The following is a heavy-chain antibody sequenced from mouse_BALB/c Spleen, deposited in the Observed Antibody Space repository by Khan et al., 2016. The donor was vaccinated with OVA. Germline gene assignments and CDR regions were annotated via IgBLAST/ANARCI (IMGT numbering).Heavy chain of an antibody. D-gene: IGHD2-1*01. CDR1: GYAFTNYL. CDR3: ARGGNSWFAY. CDR2: INPGSGGT. V-gene: IGHV1-54*03. J-gene: IGHJ3*01. Sequence: IQLVQSGAELVRPGTSVKVSCKASGYAFTNYLIEWVKQRPGQGLEWIGVINPGSGGTNYNEKFKGKATLTADKSSSTAYMQLSSLTSDDSAVYCCARGGNSWFAYWGQGTLVTVSA.